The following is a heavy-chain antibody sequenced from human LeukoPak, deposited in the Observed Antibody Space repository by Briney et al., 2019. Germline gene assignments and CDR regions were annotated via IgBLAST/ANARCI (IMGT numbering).Heavy chain of an antibody. D-gene: IGHD2-21*01. CDR2: IRSKAYGGTT. Sequence: GSLRLSCTASGFTFGDYAMSWVRQAPGKGLEWVGFIRSKAYGGTTEYAASVKGRFTISRDDSKSIAYLQMNSLKTEDIAVYYCTRVFMCGGDCYYYFDYWGQGTLVTVSS. J-gene: IGHJ4*02. CDR1: GFTFGDYA. CDR3: TRVFMCGGDCYYYFDY. V-gene: IGHV3-49*04.